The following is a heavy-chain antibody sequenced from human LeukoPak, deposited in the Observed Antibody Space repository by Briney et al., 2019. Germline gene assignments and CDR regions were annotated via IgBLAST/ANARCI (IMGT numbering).Heavy chain of an antibody. CDR3: ARDRSYYGSGSYCGY. CDR1: GGSFSGYY. J-gene: IGHJ4*02. V-gene: IGHV4-34*01. CDR2: INHSGST. D-gene: IGHD3-10*01. Sequence: SETLSLTCAVYGGSFSGYYWSWIRQPPGKGLEWIGEINHSGSTNYNPSLKSRVTISVDTSKNQFSLKLSSVTAADTAVYYCARDRSYYGSGSYCGYWGQGTLVTVSS.